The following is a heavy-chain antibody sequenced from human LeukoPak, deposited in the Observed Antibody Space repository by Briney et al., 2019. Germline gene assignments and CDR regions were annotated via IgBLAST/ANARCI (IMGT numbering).Heavy chain of an antibody. Sequence: ASVKVSCKASGYTFTSYGISWVRPAPGQGLEWMGRICAYNGNTNYAQKLQGRVTMTTDTSTSTAYMELRSLRSDDTAVYYCARDLLRYCSGGSCYRGVDYWGQGTLVTVSS. J-gene: IGHJ4*02. CDR1: GYTFTSYG. CDR3: ARDLLRYCSGGSCYRGVDY. CDR2: ICAYNGNT. D-gene: IGHD2-15*01. V-gene: IGHV1-18*01.